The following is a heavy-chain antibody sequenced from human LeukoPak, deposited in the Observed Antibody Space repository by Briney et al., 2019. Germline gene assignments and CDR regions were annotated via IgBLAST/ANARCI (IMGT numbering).Heavy chain of an antibody. CDR3: ARGGRVSTPYDY. J-gene: IGHJ4*02. CDR2: IIPILGIA. CDR1: GGTFSSYA. D-gene: IGHD3-16*01. V-gene: IGHV1-69*04. Sequence: GASVKVSCKASGGTFSSYAISWVRQAPGQGLEWMGRIIPILGIANYAQKFQGRVTITADKSTSTAYMELSSLRSGDTAVYYCARGGRVSTPYDYWGQGTLVTVSS.